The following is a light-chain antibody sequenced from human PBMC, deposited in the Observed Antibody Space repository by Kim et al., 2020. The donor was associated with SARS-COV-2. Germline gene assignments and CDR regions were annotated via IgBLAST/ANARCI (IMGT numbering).Light chain of an antibody. CDR3: KQRSNWPPYT. CDR1: QSVSSY. Sequence: LSPGERATPSCRASQSVSSYLAWYQQKPGQAPSLLIYDASNRATGIPARFSGSGSGTDFTLTISSLEPEDFAVYYCKQRSNWPPYTFGQGTKLEI. CDR2: DAS. V-gene: IGKV3-11*01. J-gene: IGKJ2*01.